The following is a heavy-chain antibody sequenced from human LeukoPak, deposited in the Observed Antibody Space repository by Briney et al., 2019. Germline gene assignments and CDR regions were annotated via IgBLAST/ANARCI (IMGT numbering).Heavy chain of an antibody. D-gene: IGHD6-19*01. V-gene: IGHV3-11*04. J-gene: IGHJ4*02. Sequence: TGGSLRLSCAASGFTFSDYYMSWIRQAPGKGLEWVSYISSSGSTIYYADSVKGRFTISRDNAKNSLYLQMNSLRAEDTAVYYCARDLSYSSGWPKYYFDYWGQGTLVTVSS. CDR3: ARDLSYSSGWPKYYFDY. CDR1: GFTFSDYY. CDR2: ISSSGSTI.